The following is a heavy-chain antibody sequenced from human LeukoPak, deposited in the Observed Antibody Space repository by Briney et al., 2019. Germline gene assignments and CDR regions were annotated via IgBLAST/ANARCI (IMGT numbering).Heavy chain of an antibody. V-gene: IGHV1-69*06. CDR3: AREESRWFGEFEY. CDR2: IIPIFGTA. J-gene: IGHJ4*02. Sequence: SVKVSCKASGGTFSSYAISWVRQAPGQGLEWMGGIIPIFGTANYAQKFQGRVTITADKSTSTAYMELSSLRSEDTAVYYCAREESRWFGEFEYWGQGTLVTVSS. D-gene: IGHD3-10*01. CDR1: GGTFSSYA.